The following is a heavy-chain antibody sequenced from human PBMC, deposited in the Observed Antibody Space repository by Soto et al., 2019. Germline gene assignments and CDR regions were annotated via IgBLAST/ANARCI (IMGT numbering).Heavy chain of an antibody. V-gene: IGHV3-30*03. J-gene: IGHJ4*02. Sequence: QVQLVESGGGVVQPGRSLRLSCAASGFTFSSYGMHWVRQAPGKGLEWVAVISYDGSNKYYADSVKGRFTISRDNSKNTQYLQMNSLRAEDTAVYYCASLALGGNPRSFLDYWGQGTLVTVSS. D-gene: IGHD2-15*01. CDR3: ASLALGGNPRSFLDY. CDR2: ISYDGSNK. CDR1: GFTFSSYG.